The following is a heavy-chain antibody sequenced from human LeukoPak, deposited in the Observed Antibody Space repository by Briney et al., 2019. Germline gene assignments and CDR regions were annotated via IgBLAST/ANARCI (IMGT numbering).Heavy chain of an antibody. J-gene: IGHJ4*02. D-gene: IGHD3-16*01. V-gene: IGHV3-66*01. CDR3: ARDGVAFGGVYFDY. Sequence: GGSLRLSCAASGFSVSSNYMSWVRQAPGKRLEWVSVIYSGGSTYYADSVKGRFTISRDNSKNTLYLQMNSLRAEDTAVYYCARDGVAFGGVYFDYWGQGTLVTVSS. CDR1: GFSVSSNY. CDR2: IYSGGST.